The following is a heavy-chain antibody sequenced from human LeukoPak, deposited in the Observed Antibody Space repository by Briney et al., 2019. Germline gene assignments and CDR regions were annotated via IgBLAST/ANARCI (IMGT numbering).Heavy chain of an antibody. V-gene: IGHV3-7*01. CDR1: GFTFSSYW. CDR3: AGLATVTTFYYFDY. J-gene: IGHJ4*02. CDR2: IKQDGSEK. Sequence: GGSLRPSCAASGFTFSSYWMSWVRQAPGKGLEWVANIKQDGSEKYYVASVKGRFTISRDNAKNSLYLQMNSLRAEDTAVYYCAGLATVTTFYYFDYWGQGTLVTVSS. D-gene: IGHD4-17*01.